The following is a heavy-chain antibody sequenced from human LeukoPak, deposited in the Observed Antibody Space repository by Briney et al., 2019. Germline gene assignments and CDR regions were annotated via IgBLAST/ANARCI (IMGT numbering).Heavy chain of an antibody. J-gene: IGHJ4*02. Sequence: SETLSLTCAVYGGSFSGYYWSWIRQPPGKGLEWIGEINHSGSTNYNPSLKSRVTISVDTSKNQFSLKLSSVTAADTAVYYCATFGYYGSWWGQGTLDTVSS. CDR3: ATFGYYGSW. CDR2: INHSGST. V-gene: IGHV4-34*01. D-gene: IGHD3-10*01. CDR1: GGSFSGYY.